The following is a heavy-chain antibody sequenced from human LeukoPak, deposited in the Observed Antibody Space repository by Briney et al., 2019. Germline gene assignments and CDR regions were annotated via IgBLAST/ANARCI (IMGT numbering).Heavy chain of an antibody. D-gene: IGHD6-19*01. CDR1: GFTFSSYS. CDR2: ISSSSSTI. Sequence: GGSLRLSCAASGFTFSSYSMNWVRQAPGKGLEWVSYISSSSSTIYYADSVKGRFTISRDNAKNSLYLQMNSLRAEDTAVYYCARDAGYSSGWYPDAFDIWGKGTMVTVSS. J-gene: IGHJ3*02. CDR3: ARDAGYSSGWYPDAFDI. V-gene: IGHV3-48*01.